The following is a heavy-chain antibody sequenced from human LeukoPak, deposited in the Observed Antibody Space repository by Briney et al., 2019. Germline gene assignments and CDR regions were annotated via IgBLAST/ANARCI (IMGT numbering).Heavy chain of an antibody. V-gene: IGHV3-7*01. J-gene: IGHJ4*02. CDR2: IKHDGSEQ. Sequence: PGGPLRLSCAVSRFTFGTYWMTWVRQAPGRGLEWVANIKHDGSEQYYVDSVKGRFTISRDNPKNSLYLQLNSLRAEDTAIYYCARSPTYYDFWSGYKFIDYWGQGTLVTVSS. CDR1: RFTFGTYW. D-gene: IGHD3-3*01. CDR3: ARSPTYYDFWSGYKFIDY.